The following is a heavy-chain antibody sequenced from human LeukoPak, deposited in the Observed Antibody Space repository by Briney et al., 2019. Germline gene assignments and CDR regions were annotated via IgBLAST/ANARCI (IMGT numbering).Heavy chain of an antibody. CDR1: GFTFSSYS. J-gene: IGHJ6*03. CDR2: ISSSSSYI. CDR3: ARARADYYYYYMDV. Sequence: GGSLRLSCAASGFTFSSYSMNWVRQAPGKGLEWVSPISSSSSYIYYADSVKGRFTISRDNAKNSLYLQMNSLRAEDTAAYYCARARADYYYYYMDVWGKGTTVTVSS. V-gene: IGHV3-21*01. D-gene: IGHD6-6*01.